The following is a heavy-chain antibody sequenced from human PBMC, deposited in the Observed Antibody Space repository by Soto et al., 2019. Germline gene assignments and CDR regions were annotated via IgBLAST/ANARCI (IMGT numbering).Heavy chain of an antibody. CDR1: GFSLSTSGVG. CDR3: AHRASASYYDFWSGYHDVGGFDY. Sequence: SGPTLVNPTQTLTLTCTFSGFSLSTSGVGVGWIRQPPGKALEWLALIYWDDDKRYSPSLKSRLTITKDTSKNQVVLTMTNMDPVDTATYYCAHRASASYYDFWSGYHDVGGFDYWGQGTLVTVSS. D-gene: IGHD3-3*01. CDR2: IYWDDDK. J-gene: IGHJ4*02. V-gene: IGHV2-5*02.